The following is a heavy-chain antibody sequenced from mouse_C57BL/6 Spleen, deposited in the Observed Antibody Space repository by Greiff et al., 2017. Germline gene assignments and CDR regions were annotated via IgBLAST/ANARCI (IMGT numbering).Heavy chain of an antibody. CDR2: IYPGDGDT. J-gene: IGHJ1*03. D-gene: IGHD3-3*01. CDR1: GYAFSSSW. Sequence: VQLQESGPELVKPGASVKISCKASGYAFSSSWMNWVKQRPGKGLEWIGRIYPGDGDTNYNGKFKGKATLTADKSSSTAYMQLSSLTSEDSAVYFCARGDGYVDVWGTGTTVTVSS. V-gene: IGHV1-82*01. CDR3: ARGDGYVDV.